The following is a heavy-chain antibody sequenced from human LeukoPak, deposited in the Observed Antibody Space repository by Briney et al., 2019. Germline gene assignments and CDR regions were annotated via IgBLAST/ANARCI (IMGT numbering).Heavy chain of an antibody. CDR1: GGTFSSYA. Sequence: SVKVSCKASGGTFSSYAIRWVQQAPGQGLEWMGRIIPIFGTANYAQKFHGTVTNTTDESTSTAYMELSSMISEETAVYYCAREPPPWLAYYFVYYCQGALVTVSS. V-gene: IGHV1-69*05. CDR2: IIPIFGTA. D-gene: IGHD6-19*01. J-gene: IGHJ4*02. CDR3: AREPPPWLAYYFVY.